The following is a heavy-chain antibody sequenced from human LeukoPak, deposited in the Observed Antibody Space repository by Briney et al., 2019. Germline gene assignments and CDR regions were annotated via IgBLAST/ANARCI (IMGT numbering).Heavy chain of an antibody. Sequence: GGSLRLSCAASGLTFSTYGMPWVRQAPGKGLEWVAVIVYDGSKKYYADSVKGRFTISRDNSKNTLYLQMNSLRTEDMAVYYCAKSASHSSSSEDYFDFWGLGTLVTVSS. V-gene: IGHV3-30*18. CDR3: AKSASHSSSSEDYFDF. CDR2: IVYDGSKK. J-gene: IGHJ4*02. D-gene: IGHD6-6*01. CDR1: GLTFSTYG.